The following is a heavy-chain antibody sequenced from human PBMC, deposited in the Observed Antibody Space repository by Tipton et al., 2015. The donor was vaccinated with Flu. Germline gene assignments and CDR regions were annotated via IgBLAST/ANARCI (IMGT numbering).Heavy chain of an antibody. D-gene: IGHD3/OR15-3a*01. CDR1: GGSISSYF. CDR2: LYYTGST. V-gene: IGHV4-59*01. CDR3: ARDRAGLPRALDY. J-gene: IGHJ4*02. Sequence: GLVKPSETLSLTCSVSGGSISSYFWSWIRQPPGKGLEWIGNLYYTGSTNYNPSLKSRVTISGDMSKNQFSLKLSSVTAADTAVYYCARDRAGLPRALDYWGQGTLVTVSS.